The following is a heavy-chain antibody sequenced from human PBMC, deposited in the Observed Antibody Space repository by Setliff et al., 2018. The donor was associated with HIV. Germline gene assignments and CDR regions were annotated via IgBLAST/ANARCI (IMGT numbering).Heavy chain of an antibody. V-gene: IGHV4-39*01. CDR3: ARHKDPPGSRWIFYYYYMDL. J-gene: IGHJ6*03. CDR2: IYYSGNT. CDR1: GGSISTSSYY. D-gene: IGHD6-13*01. Sequence: PSETLSLTCTVSGGSISTSSYYWGWIRQSPGKGLEWIGSIYYSGNTYCKPSLKSRITISVDTSKNQFSLKLSSVTAADTAMYYCARHKDPPGSRWIFYYYYMDLWGEGTTVTVSS.